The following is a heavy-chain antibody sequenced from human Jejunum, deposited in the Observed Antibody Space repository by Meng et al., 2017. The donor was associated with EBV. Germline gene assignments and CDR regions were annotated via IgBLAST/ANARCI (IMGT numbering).Heavy chain of an antibody. CDR2: IYYSGNK. J-gene: IGHJ4*02. CDR1: GCSVSTASYY. D-gene: IGHD3-22*01. V-gene: IGHV4-61*01. Sequence: QVQLQESGPGLVKPAGTLSLTCTVSGCSVSTASYYWSWIRQSPGKGLEWIGYIYYSGNKNYNPSLKSRANITVDTSKNQFSLKLSSVTAADTAVYYCARVVDYYERSGYPDFWGQGTLVTVSS. CDR3: ARVVDYYERSGYPDF.